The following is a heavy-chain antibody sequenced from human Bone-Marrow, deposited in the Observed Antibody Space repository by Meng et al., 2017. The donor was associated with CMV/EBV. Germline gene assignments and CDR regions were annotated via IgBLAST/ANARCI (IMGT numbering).Heavy chain of an antibody. J-gene: IGHJ4*02. CDR3: ARDVKLMGAADY. Sequence: GESLKISCAASGFTFSSYSMNWVRQAPGKGLEWVSSISSSSSYIYYADSVKGRFTISRDNAKNSLYLQMNSLRAEDTAVYYCARDVKLMGAADYWGQGTLVTVYS. CDR1: GFTFSSYS. V-gene: IGHV3-21*01. CDR2: ISSSSSYI. D-gene: IGHD1-26*01.